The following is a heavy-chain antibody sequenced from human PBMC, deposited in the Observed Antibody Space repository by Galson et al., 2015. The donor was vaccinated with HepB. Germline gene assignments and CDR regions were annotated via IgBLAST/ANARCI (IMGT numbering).Heavy chain of an antibody. V-gene: IGHV1-18*01. D-gene: IGHD1-7*01. Sequence: SVKVSCKASGYDFNKYGLSWVRQAPGQGLEWMGWVSGYDGSTNYAPKFQGRVTMTTQTSTGTTFMDMRSLRSGDTAVYFCPRDSRLELQLNNYYSYGMDVWGQGTAVVVS. CDR1: GYDFNKYG. J-gene: IGHJ6*02. CDR2: VSGYDGST. CDR3: PRDSRLELQLNNYYSYGMDV.